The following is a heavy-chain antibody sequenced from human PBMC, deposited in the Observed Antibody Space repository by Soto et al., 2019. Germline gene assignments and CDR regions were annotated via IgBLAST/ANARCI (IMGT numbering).Heavy chain of an antibody. CDR1: GFTVSSNY. Sequence: GGSLRLSCAASGFTVSSNYMSWVRQAPGKGLEWVSVIYSGGSTYYADSVRGRFTISRDNSKNTLYLQMKSLRAEDTAVYYCARDPTATRHGIDVWGPGTTVTVSS. J-gene: IGHJ6*02. V-gene: IGHV3-53*01. D-gene: IGHD2-21*02. CDR3: ARDPTATRHGIDV. CDR2: IYSGGST.